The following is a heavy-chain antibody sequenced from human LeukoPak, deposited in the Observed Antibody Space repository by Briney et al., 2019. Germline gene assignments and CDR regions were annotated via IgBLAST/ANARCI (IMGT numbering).Heavy chain of an antibody. Sequence: GESLKISCKGSGYSFTSYWIGWVRQMPGKGLEWMGIIYPGDSDTRYSPSFQGQVTISADKSISTAYLQWSSLKASDTAMCYCARGLSSIYNWFDPWGQGTLVTVSS. D-gene: IGHD3-16*02. CDR3: ARGLSSIYNWFDP. CDR2: IYPGDSDT. V-gene: IGHV5-51*01. J-gene: IGHJ5*02. CDR1: GYSFTSYW.